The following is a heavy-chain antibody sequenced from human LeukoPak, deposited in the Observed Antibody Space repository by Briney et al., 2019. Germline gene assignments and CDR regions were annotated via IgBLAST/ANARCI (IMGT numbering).Heavy chain of an antibody. CDR3: ARGLTETTTPFDC. J-gene: IGHJ4*02. V-gene: IGHV4-59*01. Sequence: SETLSLTCSVSGGSISSYYWSWIRQPPGKGLEWIGFIRYTGSTNYGPSLKSRVTISVDMSRNQFSLKLNSVTAADTAVYYCARGLTETTTPFDCWGQGTLVTVSS. CDR1: GGSISSYY. CDR2: IRYTGST. D-gene: IGHD2-21*02.